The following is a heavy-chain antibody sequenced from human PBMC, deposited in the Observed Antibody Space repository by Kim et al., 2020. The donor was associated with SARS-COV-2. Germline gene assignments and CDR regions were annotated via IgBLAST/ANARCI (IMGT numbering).Heavy chain of an antibody. D-gene: IGHD4-4*01. CDR3: APALGNYFWNY. CDR1: GFTFSSYS. Sequence: GGSLRLSCAASGFTFSSYSMNWVRQAPGKGLEWVSSISSISSYIYYADSVKGRFTISRDNAKNSLYLQMNSLRAEDTAVYYCAPALGNYFWNYWGQGTLVTVSS. J-gene: IGHJ4*02. CDR2: ISSISSYI. V-gene: IGHV3-21*01.